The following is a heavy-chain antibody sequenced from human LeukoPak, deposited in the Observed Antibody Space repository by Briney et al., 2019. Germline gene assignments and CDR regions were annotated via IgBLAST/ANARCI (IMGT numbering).Heavy chain of an antibody. D-gene: IGHD6-13*01. CDR1: GFTFDDYA. CDR2: ISWNSGSI. CDR3: ASPGVSSSW. Sequence: PGGSLRLSCAASGFTFDDYAMHWDRQAPGKGLEWVSGISWNSGSIGYADSVKGRFTISRDNAKNSLYLQMNSLRAEDTAVYYCASPGVSSSWWGQGTLVTVSS. V-gene: IGHV3-9*01. J-gene: IGHJ4*02.